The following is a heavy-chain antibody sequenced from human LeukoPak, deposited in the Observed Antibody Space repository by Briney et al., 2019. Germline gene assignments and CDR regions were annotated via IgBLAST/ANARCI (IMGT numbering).Heavy chain of an antibody. Sequence: GGSLRLSCAASGFTLSSYSMNWVRQAPGKGLGWVAVISYDGRNKHYPDSVKGRFTISRDISTDTLWLQMDSLRTEDTAVYYCAKGPLRGTAAAIDYWGQGTLVTVSS. J-gene: IGHJ4*02. V-gene: IGHV3-30*18. D-gene: IGHD2-2*01. CDR3: AKGPLRGTAAAIDY. CDR1: GFTLSSYS. CDR2: ISYDGRNK.